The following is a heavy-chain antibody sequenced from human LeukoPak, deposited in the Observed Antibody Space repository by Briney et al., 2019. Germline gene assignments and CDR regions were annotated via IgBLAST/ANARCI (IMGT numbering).Heavy chain of an antibody. D-gene: IGHD3-10*01. CDR2: IYSGGST. Sequence: GGSLRLSCPASGFTVSSNYMSWVRQAPGKGLEWVSVIYSGGSTYYADSVKGRFTISRDNSKNTLYLQMNSLRAEDTAVYYCARATWFGELFWFDPWGQGTLVTVSS. J-gene: IGHJ5*02. V-gene: IGHV3-53*01. CDR1: GFTVSSNY. CDR3: ARATWFGELFWFDP.